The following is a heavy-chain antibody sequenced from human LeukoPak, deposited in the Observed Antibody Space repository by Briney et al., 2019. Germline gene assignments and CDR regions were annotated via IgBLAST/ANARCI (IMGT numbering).Heavy chain of an antibody. Sequence: GGSLRLSCAASGFTFSSYSMNWVRQAPGKGLEWVSSISSSSSYIYYADSVKGRFTISRDNAKNSLYLQMNSLRAEDTAVYYCAKSNPLQPYYYGMDVWGQGTTVTVSS. CDR2: ISSSSSYI. J-gene: IGHJ6*02. D-gene: IGHD1-1*01. V-gene: IGHV3-21*04. CDR3: AKSNPLQPYYYGMDV. CDR1: GFTFSSYS.